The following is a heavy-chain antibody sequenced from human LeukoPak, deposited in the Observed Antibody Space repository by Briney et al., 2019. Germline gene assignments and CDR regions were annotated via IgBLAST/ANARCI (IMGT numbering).Heavy chain of an antibody. Sequence: PSETLSLMCSVYGGSFSDYFWSWIRQSPGKGLEWIGEIDDGGNTNYNPSLMSRVIVAVEKSKKQFSLVMRSVTAADTAVYYCARFSRITWGDWGDAFDVWGQGATVIVSS. J-gene: IGHJ3*01. V-gene: IGHV4-34*01. CDR3: ARFSRITWGDWGDAFDV. CDR2: IDDGGNT. D-gene: IGHD2-21*02. CDR1: GGSFSDYF.